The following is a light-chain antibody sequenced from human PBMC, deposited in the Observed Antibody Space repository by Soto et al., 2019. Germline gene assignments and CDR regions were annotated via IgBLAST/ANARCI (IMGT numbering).Light chain of an antibody. CDR3: QSDDSSLSGVV. Sequence: QSVLTQPPSVSGAPGQRVTISCTGSSSNIGAGYDVHWYQRLPGAAPKLLIHGDSNRPSGVPDRFSGSKSVTSASLAITGLQAEDEADYYCQSDDSSLSGVVFGGGTKLTVL. CDR1: SSNIGAGYD. V-gene: IGLV1-40*01. J-gene: IGLJ2*01. CDR2: GDS.